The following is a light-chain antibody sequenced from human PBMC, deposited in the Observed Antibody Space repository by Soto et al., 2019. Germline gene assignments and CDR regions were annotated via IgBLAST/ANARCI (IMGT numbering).Light chain of an antibody. CDR1: SSDVGSYNR. V-gene: IGLV2-18*02. CDR3: NSYTGSSTYV. J-gene: IGLJ1*01. Sequence: PPSVSRAPGQIVALSFPGNSSDVGSYNRVSWYQQPPGAAPKLMIYEVSNRPSGVPDRFSGSKSGNTASLTISGLQAEDEADYYCNSYTGSSTYVFGTGTKVTVL. CDR2: EVS.